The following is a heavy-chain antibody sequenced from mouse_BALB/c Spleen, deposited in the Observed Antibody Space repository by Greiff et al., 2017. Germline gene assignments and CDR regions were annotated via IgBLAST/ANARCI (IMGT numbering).Heavy chain of an antibody. J-gene: IGHJ2*01. V-gene: IGHV1S34*01. CDR2: ISCYNGAT. CDR3: ARGEDGYLYYFDY. D-gene: IGHD2-3*01. CDR1: GYSFTGYY. Sequence: LVKTGASVKISCKASGYSFTGYYMHWVKQSHGKSLEWIGYISCYNGATSYNQKFKGKATFTVDTSSSTAYMQFNSLTSEDSAVYYCARGEDGYLYYFDYWGQGTTLTVSS.